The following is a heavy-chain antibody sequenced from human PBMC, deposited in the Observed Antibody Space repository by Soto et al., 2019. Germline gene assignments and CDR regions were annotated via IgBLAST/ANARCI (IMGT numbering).Heavy chain of an antibody. V-gene: IGHV1-46*01. D-gene: IGHD4-17*01. Sequence: ASVKVSCKASGYTFTSYYMHWVRQAPGQGLEWMGIINPSGGSTSYAQKFQGRVTMTRDTSTSTVYMELSSLRSEDTAVYYCARDRSRRDGDPYYYGMDVWGQGTTVTVSS. J-gene: IGHJ6*02. CDR1: GYTFTSYY. CDR3: ARDRSRRDGDPYYYGMDV. CDR2: INPSGGST.